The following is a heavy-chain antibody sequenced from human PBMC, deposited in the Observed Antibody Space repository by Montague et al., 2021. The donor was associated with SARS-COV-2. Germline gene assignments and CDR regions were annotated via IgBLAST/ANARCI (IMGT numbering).Heavy chain of an antibody. Sequence: FLSLSCSASGFTFSSYAMSWVRQPPGKGLEWVSGVSGSGADTYYADSVKGRFTISRDNSKNTVFLQMSSLRAEDTAVFYCAKLSNSGPTFFDSWGQGTLVTVSS. J-gene: IGHJ5*01. CDR2: VSGSGADT. D-gene: IGHD2/OR15-2a*01. V-gene: IGHV3-23*01. CDR1: GFTFSSYA. CDR3: AKLSNSGPTFFDS.